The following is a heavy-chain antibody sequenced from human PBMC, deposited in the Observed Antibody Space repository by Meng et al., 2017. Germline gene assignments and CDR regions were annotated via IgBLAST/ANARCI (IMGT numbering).Heavy chain of an antibody. CDR3: ARDQVDYYDSSGYSDY. D-gene: IGHD3-22*01. Sequence: GESLKISCAASGFTFSSYAMHWVRQAPGKGLEWLAVIPYDGSNKYYADSVKGRFTISRDNSKNTLYLQMNSLRAEDTAVYYCARDQVDYYDSSGYSDYWGQGTLVTVSS. J-gene: IGHJ4*02. CDR1: GFTFSSYA. CDR2: IPYDGSNK. V-gene: IGHV3-30*04.